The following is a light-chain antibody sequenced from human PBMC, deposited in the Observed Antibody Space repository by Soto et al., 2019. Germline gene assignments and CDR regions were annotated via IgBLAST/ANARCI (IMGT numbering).Light chain of an antibody. CDR2: AAS. CDR1: QGINDY. V-gene: IGKV1-27*01. Sequence: DIQMTQSPSSLSASVGDRVTITCRASQGINDYLAWYQQKPGQVPNLLIYAASTLQSGVPSRFSGSGSGTDFTLTITGLQPADVATYYCQNYKSAPWTFGQGTKVEIK. J-gene: IGKJ1*01. CDR3: QNYKSAPWT.